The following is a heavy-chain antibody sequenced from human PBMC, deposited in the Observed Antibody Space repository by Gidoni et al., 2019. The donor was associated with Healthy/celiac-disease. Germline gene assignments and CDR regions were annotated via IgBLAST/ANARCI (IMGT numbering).Heavy chain of an antibody. D-gene: IGHD3-10*01. Sequence: EVQLLESGGGLVQPGGSLRLSCAASGFTFSSYAMSWVRQAPGKGLEWVSDISGSGGSTYYADSVKGRFTISRDNSKNTLYLQMNSLRAEDTAVYYCASMVRGVAQYFQHWGQGTLVTVSS. V-gene: IGHV3-23*01. CDR1: GFTFSSYA. J-gene: IGHJ1*01. CDR3: ASMVRGVAQYFQH. CDR2: ISGSGGST.